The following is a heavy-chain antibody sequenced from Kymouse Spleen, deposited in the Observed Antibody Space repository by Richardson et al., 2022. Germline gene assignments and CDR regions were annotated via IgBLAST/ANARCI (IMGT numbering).Heavy chain of an antibody. J-gene: IGHJ5*02. CDR2: IWYDGSNK. CDR3: ARVGGAAPLWFDP. D-gene: IGHD6-6*01. CDR1: GFTFSSYG. V-gene: IGHV3-33*01. Sequence: QVQLVESGGGVVQPGRSLRLSCAASGFTFSSYGMHWVRQAPGKGLEWVAVIWYDGSNKYYADSVKGRFTISRDNSKNTLYLQMNSLRAEDTAVYYCARVGGAAPLWFDPWGQGTLVTVSS.